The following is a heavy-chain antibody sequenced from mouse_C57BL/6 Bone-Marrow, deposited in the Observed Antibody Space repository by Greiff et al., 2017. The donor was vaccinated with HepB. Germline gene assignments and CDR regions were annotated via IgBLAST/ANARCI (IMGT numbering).Heavy chain of an antibody. CDR3: ARGGVRGFAY. J-gene: IGHJ3*01. CDR1: GYTFTSYW. Sequence: QVQLQQPGAELVKPGASVKLSCKASGYTFTSYWMHWVKQRPGQGLEWIGMIHPNSGSTNYNEKLKSKATLTVDKSSSTAYMQLSSRTSEDSAVYYWARGGVRGFAYWGQGTLVTVSA. D-gene: IGHD2-14*01. CDR2: IHPNSGST. V-gene: IGHV1-64*01.